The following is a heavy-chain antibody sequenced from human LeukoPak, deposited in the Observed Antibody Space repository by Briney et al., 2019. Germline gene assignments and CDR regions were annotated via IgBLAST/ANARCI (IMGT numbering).Heavy chain of an antibody. CDR3: AKDIQLST. CDR2: IGASGEST. J-gene: IGHJ3*01. D-gene: IGHD5-24*01. Sequence: GGSLRLSCAASGFTFSVAAMTWVRQAPRKGLEWVSLIGASGESTYYADSVKGRFTISRDNSKNTLSLQMNSLRVEDTAMYFCAKDIQLSTWGLGTMVTVSS. CDR1: GFTFSVAA. V-gene: IGHV3-23*01.